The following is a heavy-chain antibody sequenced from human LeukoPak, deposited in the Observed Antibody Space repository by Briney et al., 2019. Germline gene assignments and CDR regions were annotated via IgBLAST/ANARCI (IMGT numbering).Heavy chain of an antibody. D-gene: IGHD6-13*01. CDR1: GFTFSSYA. Sequence: GGSLRLSCAASGFTFSSYAMSGVRQAAGRGLEWVSAISGSGGSTYLADTVKSRFTISRDNPKTTPYLQMNSLRADDTAVYYCAKGTGYSSSWLTFDYWGQGTLVTVSS. CDR2: ISGSGGST. V-gene: IGHV3-23*01. J-gene: IGHJ4*02. CDR3: AKGTGYSSSWLTFDY.